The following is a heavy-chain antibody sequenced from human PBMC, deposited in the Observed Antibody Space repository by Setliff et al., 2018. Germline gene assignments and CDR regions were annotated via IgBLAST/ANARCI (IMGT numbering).Heavy chain of an antibody. V-gene: IGHV4-30-4*08. Sequence: LSLTCTVSGGSISSGDYYWSWIRQPPGKGLEWIGYIYYSGSTYYNPSLKSRVTISVDTSKNQFSLKLSSVTAADTAVYYCAIPSMVRGVIITPLGYWGQGTLVTVSS. CDR1: GGSISSGDYY. J-gene: IGHJ4*02. CDR3: AIPSMVRGVIITPLGY. D-gene: IGHD3-10*01. CDR2: IYYSGST.